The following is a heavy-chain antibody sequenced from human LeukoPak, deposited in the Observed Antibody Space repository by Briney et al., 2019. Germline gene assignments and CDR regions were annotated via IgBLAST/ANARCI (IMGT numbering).Heavy chain of an antibody. CDR2: MNPSSGNT. CDR1: GYTFTSYD. CDR3: ARDGPSYYYDSTSSWFDP. J-gene: IGHJ5*02. Sequence: ASVKVSCKASGYTFTSYDINWVRQATGQGLEWMGWMNPSSGNTGYAQKFQGRVTMTRNTSISTAYMELSSLRSEDTAVYYCARDGPSYYYDSTSSWFDPWGQGTLVTVSS. V-gene: IGHV1-8*01. D-gene: IGHD3-22*01.